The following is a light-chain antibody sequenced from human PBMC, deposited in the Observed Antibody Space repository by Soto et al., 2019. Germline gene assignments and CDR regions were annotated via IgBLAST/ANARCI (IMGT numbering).Light chain of an antibody. Sequence: EIVLTQSPGTLSLSPGERATLSCRASQSVSSNSLAWYQQRPGQAPRLLIYGASSRATGIPDRFSGRGSGTDFPLTISRLEPEDFAVYSCQQYGSSPRTFGQGTKVEI. J-gene: IGKJ1*01. CDR1: QSVSSNS. CDR2: GAS. V-gene: IGKV3-20*01. CDR3: QQYGSSPRT.